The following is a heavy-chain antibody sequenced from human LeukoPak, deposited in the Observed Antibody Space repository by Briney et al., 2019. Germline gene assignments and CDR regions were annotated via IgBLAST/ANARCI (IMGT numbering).Heavy chain of an antibody. CDR2: IRYDGSTR. J-gene: IGHJ4*02. CDR3: AAVDNRVVLDC. CDR1: GFTFSDLG. Sequence: GGSLRLFCAASGFTFSDLGMHWVGQGPGKGLEWVAFIRYDGSTRSYADSVKGRFTISRDNSKNTLYLQMSGLRVDDTALYYCAAVDNRVVLDCWGQRTLVTVSS. V-gene: IGHV3-30*02. D-gene: IGHD1-14*01.